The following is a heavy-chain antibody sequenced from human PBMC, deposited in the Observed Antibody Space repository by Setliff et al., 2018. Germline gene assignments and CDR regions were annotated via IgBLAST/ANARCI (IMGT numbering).Heavy chain of an antibody. CDR3: ASNPRKGRSGGYFYDDPYYYYMDV. CDR2: ISSRSDII. D-gene: IGHD1-26*01. V-gene: IGHV3-48*01. J-gene: IGHJ6*03. Sequence: GGSLRLSCAASGFTFSTYSMNWVRQAPGKGLEWVSYISSRSDIIYCADSVKGRVTISRDNAKNSLYLRLNSLRAEDTAVYYCASNPRKGRSGGYFYDDPYYYYMDVWGKGTTVTVSS. CDR1: GFTFSTYS.